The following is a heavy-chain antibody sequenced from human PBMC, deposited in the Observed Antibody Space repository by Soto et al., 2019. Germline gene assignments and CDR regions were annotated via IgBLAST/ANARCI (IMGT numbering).Heavy chain of an antibody. CDR1: GGSISSYY. J-gene: IGHJ4*02. D-gene: IGHD1-1*01. CDR2: IYYSGST. V-gene: IGHV4-59*01. CDR3: ARGMPTIQKATYYFVY. Sequence: QVQLQESGPGLVKPSETLSLTCTVSGGSISSYYWSWIRQPPGKGLEWIGYIYYSGSTNYNPSLKSRVTISVDTSKNQFSLKLSSVTAADTAVYYCARGMPTIQKATYYFVYWGQGTLVTVSS.